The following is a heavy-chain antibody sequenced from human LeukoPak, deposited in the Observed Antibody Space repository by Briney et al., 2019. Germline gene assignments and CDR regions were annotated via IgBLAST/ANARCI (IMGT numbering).Heavy chain of an antibody. CDR3: AKDIQGSY. J-gene: IGHJ4*02. D-gene: IGHD2-21*01. Sequence: GGSLRLSCAASGFSFSSAAMTWVRQAPGKGLDWVSLVSSSGANTYYADSVKGRFTISRDNSKNTLYLQMNSLRAEDTAIYYCAKDIQGSYWGQGTLVTVSS. V-gene: IGHV3-23*01. CDR1: GFSFSSAA. CDR2: VSSSGANT.